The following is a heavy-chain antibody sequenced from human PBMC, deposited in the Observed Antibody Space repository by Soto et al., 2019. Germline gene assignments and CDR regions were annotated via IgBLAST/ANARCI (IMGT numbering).Heavy chain of an antibody. J-gene: IGHJ4*02. Sequence: QVQLQESGPGLVKPSQTLSLTCTVSGASISNIDYYWSWIRQPPGKGLEWIGYIYYSGSTDYNPSLKSRLTISVDTSKNRFSLKLRSVTAADTAVYYCARTYSSGWRIIYDFDYWGQGTLVTVSS. CDR2: IYYSGST. CDR1: GASISNIDYY. CDR3: ARTYSSGWRIIYDFDY. D-gene: IGHD6-19*01. V-gene: IGHV4-30-4*01.